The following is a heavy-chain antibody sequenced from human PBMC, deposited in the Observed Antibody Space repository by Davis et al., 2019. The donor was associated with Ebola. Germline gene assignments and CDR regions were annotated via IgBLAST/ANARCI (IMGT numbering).Heavy chain of an antibody. V-gene: IGHV3-73*01. Sequence: GVLKISCAASGFTFSGSAMHWVRQASGKGLEWVGRIRSKANSYATAYAASVKGRFTISRDDSKNTAYLQMNSLKTEDTAVYYCTGTVAGVDYWGQGTLVTVSS. CDR1: GFTFSGSA. CDR3: TGTVAGVDY. CDR2: IRSKANSYAT. J-gene: IGHJ4*02. D-gene: IGHD6-19*01.